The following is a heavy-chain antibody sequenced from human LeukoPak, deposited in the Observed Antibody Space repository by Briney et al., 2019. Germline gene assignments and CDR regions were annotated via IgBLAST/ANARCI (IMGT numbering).Heavy chain of an antibody. D-gene: IGHD3-3*01. CDR2: IRYDGSNK. CDR3: AKGITIFGVVSDDAFDI. CDR1: GFTFSSYG. J-gene: IGHJ3*02. V-gene: IGHV3-30*02. Sequence: GGSLRLSCAASGFTFSSYGMHWVRQAPGKGLEWVAFIRYDGSNKYYADSVKGRFTISRDNSKNTLYLQMNSLRAEDTAVYYCAKGITIFGVVSDDAFDIWGQGTMVTVSS.